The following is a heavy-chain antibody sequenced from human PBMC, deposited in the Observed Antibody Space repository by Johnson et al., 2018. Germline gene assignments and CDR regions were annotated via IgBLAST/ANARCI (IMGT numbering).Heavy chain of an antibody. CDR1: GYTFTSYD. CDR2: MNPNSGNT. V-gene: IGHV1-8*01. CDR3: ARVGDTAMVYYYYYYYMDV. J-gene: IGHJ6*03. D-gene: IGHD5-18*01. Sequence: QVQLVESGAEVKKPGASVKVSCKASGYTFTSYDINWVRQATGQGLEWMGWMNPNSGNTGYAQKFQGRGTMTRNTSISTAYMELSSLRSEDTAVYYCARVGDTAMVYYYYYYYMDVWGKGTTVTVSS.